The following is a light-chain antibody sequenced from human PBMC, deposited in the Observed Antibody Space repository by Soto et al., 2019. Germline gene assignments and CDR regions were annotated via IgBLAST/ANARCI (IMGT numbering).Light chain of an antibody. CDR2: AAS. CDR3: QQTYRTPLT. V-gene: IGKV1-39*01. J-gene: IGKJ4*01. Sequence: DIQMTQSPYTLSASVGQRFKKTVRASQSISSWLAWHQQKPGKAPKLLIYAASSLHSGVPSRFSGSGSGTDFTLTISSLQPEDFATYSCQQTYRTPLTFGGGTKV. CDR1: QSISSW.